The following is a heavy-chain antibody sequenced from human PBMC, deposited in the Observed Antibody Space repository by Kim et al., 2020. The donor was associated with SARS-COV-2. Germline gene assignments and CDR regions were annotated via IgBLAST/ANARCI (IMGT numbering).Heavy chain of an antibody. D-gene: IGHD3-10*01. CDR1: GGSVSSGSYY. CDR2: IYYSGST. V-gene: IGHV4-61*01. J-gene: IGHJ6*02. Sequence: SETLSLTCTVSGGSVSSGSYYWSWIRQPPGKGLEWIGYIYYSGSTNYNPSLKSRVTISVDTSKNQFSLKLSSVTAADTAVYYCARDRWGTMVRGVNPWDYGMDVWGQGTTVTVSS. CDR3: ARDRWGTMVRGVNPWDYGMDV.